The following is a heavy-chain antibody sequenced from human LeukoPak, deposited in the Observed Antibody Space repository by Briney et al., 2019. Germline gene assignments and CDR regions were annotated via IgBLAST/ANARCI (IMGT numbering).Heavy chain of an antibody. Sequence: ASVKVSYKASGYSFTDYYIHWVRQAPGQGLEWMAWINTKTGRTSSARKFQGRVTMTRDPSITTVYMDMAWLTSDDTAIYFCARADFIDAGPYLIGPWCQGTLVTVSS. D-gene: IGHD3-3*01. CDR1: GYSFTDYY. CDR2: INTKTGRT. V-gene: IGHV1-2*02. CDR3: ARADFIDAGPYLIGP. J-gene: IGHJ5*02.